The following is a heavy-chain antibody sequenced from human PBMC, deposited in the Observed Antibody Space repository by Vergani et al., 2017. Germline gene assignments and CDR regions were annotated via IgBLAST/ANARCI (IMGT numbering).Heavy chain of an antibody. D-gene: IGHD6-6*01. J-gene: IGHJ4*02. CDR2: IYTSEST. CDR3: AREYSSSVGFLAY. V-gene: IGHV4-4*07. CDR1: GGSISPYY. Sequence: QVQLQESGPGLVKPSETLSLTCIVSGGSISPYYWSWIRQPAGKGLEWIGRIYTSESTNYNPSLKSRVTMSVYTSKIQFSLKLTSVTAAYTAVYYCAREYSSSVGFLAYWGQGTLVTVSS.